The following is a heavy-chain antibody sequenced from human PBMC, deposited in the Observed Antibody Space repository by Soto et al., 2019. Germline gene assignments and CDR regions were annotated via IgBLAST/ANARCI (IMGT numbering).Heavy chain of an antibody. CDR2: IYYSGST. V-gene: IGHV4-59*01. Sequence: SETLSLTCTVSGGSISSYYWSWIRQPPGKGLEWIGYIYYSGSTNYNPSLKSRVTISVDTSKNQFSLKLSSVTAADTAVYYCARGGTTVYNWFDPWGQGTLVTVSS. CDR3: ARGGTTVYNWFDP. J-gene: IGHJ5*02. CDR1: GGSISSYY. D-gene: IGHD4-17*01.